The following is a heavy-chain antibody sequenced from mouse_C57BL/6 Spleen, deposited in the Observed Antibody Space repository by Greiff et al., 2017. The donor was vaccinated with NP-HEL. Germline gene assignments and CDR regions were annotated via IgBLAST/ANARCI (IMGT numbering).Heavy chain of an antibody. CDR3: ARGGNYGDWFAY. J-gene: IGHJ3*01. CDR2: ISYDGSN. Sequence: EVQLVESGPGLVKPSQSLSLTCSVTGYSITSGYYWNWIRQFPGNKLEWMGYISYDGSNNYNPSLKNRISITRDTSKNQFFLKLNSVTTEDTATYYCARGGNYGDWFAYWGQGTLVTVSA. CDR1: GYSITSGYY. D-gene: IGHD2-1*01. V-gene: IGHV3-6*01.